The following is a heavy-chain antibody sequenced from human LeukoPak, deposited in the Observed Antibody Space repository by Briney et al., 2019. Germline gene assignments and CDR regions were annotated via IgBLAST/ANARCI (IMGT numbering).Heavy chain of an antibody. CDR2: INPSGGST. CDR3: ARDPGMKEWLVNSFDY. D-gene: IGHD6-19*01. V-gene: IGHV1-46*01. J-gene: IGHJ4*02. CDR1: GYTFTSYY. Sequence: ASVKVSCKASGYTFTSYYMHWVRQAPGQGLEWMGIINPSGGSTSYAQKFQGRVTMTRDTSTSTVYMELSSLRSEDTAVYYCARDPGMKEWLVNSFDYWGQGILVTVSS.